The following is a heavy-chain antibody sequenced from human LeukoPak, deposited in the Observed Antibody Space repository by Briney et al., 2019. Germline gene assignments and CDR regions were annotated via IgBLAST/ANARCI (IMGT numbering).Heavy chain of an antibody. J-gene: IGHJ6*03. V-gene: IGHV1-58*02. CDR2: IVVGSGNT. Sequence: GASVKASCKASGFTFTSSAMQWVRQARGQRLEWIGWIVVGSGNTNYAQKFQERVTITRDMSTSTAYMELSSLRSEDTAVYYCARDRTSAVGATTTPYYYMDVWGKGTTVTVPS. CDR3: ARDRTSAVGATTTPYYYMDV. CDR1: GFTFTSSA. D-gene: IGHD1-26*01.